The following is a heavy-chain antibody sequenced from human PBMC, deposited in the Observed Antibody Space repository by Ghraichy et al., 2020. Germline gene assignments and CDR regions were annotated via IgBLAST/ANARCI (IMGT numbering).Heavy chain of an antibody. J-gene: IGHJ5*02. CDR3: ARGVVIAAATGSNWFDP. CDR1: GDSVSSNSAV. CDR2: TYYRSKWYN. Sequence: SQTLSLTCAISGDSVSSNSAVWNWIRQSPSRGLEWLGRTYYRSKWYNDYAVSVKSRITINPDTSKNQFSLQLNSVTPEDTAVYYCARGVVIAAATGSNWFDPWCQGTLVTVSS. V-gene: IGHV6-1*01. D-gene: IGHD2-15*01.